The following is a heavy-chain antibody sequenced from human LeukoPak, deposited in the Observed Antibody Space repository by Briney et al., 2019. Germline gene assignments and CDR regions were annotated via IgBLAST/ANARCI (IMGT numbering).Heavy chain of an antibody. CDR3: ALWEGGKSFDY. V-gene: IGHV3-30*03. J-gene: IGHJ4*02. CDR1: GFTFSSYG. CDR2: ISYDGSNK. Sequence: GGSLRLSCAASGFTFSSYGMHWVRQAPGKGLEWVAVISYDGSNKYYADSVKGRFTISRDNSKNTLYLQMNSLRAEDTAVYYWALWEGGKSFDYWGKGTRVTFSS. D-gene: IGHD1-26*01.